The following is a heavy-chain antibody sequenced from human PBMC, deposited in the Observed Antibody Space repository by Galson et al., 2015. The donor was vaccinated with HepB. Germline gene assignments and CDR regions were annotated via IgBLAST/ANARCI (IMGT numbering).Heavy chain of an antibody. J-gene: IGHJ4*02. CDR3: ARDRRAYSHYFDY. CDR1: GGSITSSY. CDR2: IYTSGGT. Sequence: ETLSLTCTVSGGSITSSYWSWIRQPAGKGLEWIGRIYTSGGTSYNPSLKSRVTMSIDTSNNQFSLKLSSVTAADTAVYYCARDRRAYSHYFDYWGQGTLVTVSS. V-gene: IGHV4-4*07. D-gene: IGHD5-18*01.